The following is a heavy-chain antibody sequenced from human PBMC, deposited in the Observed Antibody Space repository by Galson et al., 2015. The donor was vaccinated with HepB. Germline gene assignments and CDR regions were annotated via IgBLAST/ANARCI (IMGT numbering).Heavy chain of an antibody. Sequence: SLRLSCAASGFTFNDYAMSWVRQAPGKGLEWVPAIDGSGSRTFYADFLKGRFTISRDNSKNTLYLQMNSLRAEDTAVYYCAKDLTPYCGGDCFLFDLWGRGTLVTVSS. CDR1: GFTFNDYA. CDR2: IDGSGSRT. D-gene: IGHD2-21*02. CDR3: AKDLTPYCGGDCFLFDL. J-gene: IGHJ2*01. V-gene: IGHV3-23*01.